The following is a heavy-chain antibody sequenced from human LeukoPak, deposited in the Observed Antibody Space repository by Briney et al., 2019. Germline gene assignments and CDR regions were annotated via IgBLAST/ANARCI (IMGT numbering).Heavy chain of an antibody. Sequence: GGSLRLSCAASGFTVRSYEMNWVRQAPGKGLEWVSYISSSGNTMYYADSVKGRFSISRDNAKNSLYLQMNSLRAEDTPVYYCARRYCSSTSCTLDHWGQGTLVTVSS. J-gene: IGHJ4*02. CDR2: ISSSGNTM. CDR1: GFTVRSYE. CDR3: ARRYCSSTSCTLDH. D-gene: IGHD2-2*01. V-gene: IGHV3-48*03.